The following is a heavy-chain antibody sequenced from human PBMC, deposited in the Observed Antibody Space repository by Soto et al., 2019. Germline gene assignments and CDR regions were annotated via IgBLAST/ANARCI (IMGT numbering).Heavy chain of an antibody. J-gene: IGHJ4*02. CDR3: ARRRYGDYTFDY. D-gene: IGHD4-17*01. Sequence: QVQLVESGGGVVQPGRSLRLSCAASGFTFSSYAMHWVRQAPGKGLEWVAVISYDGSNKYYADSVKGRFTISRDNSKNTLYLQMNSLRAEDTAVYYCARRRYGDYTFDYWGQGTLVTVSS. CDR1: GFTFSSYA. V-gene: IGHV3-30-3*01. CDR2: ISYDGSNK.